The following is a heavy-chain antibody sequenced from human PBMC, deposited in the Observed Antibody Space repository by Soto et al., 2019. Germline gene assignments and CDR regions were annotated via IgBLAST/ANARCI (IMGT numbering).Heavy chain of an antibody. V-gene: IGHV3-30-3*01. Sequence: PWGSLTLFSAASGFTFSRYAMHWVRQAPGKGLEWVAVISYDGSNKYYADYVKGRFTISRDNSKNTLHLQMNSLRSEDTAVYYCARDLPFIVVVVNLLFALDVWRQLTTFTV. D-gene: IGHD2-15*01. CDR2: ISYDGSNK. CDR1: GFTFSRYA. J-gene: IGHJ6*01. CDR3: ARDLPFIVVVVNLLFALDV.